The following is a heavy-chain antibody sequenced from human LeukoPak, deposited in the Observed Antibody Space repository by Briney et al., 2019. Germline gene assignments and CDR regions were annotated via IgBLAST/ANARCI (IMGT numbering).Heavy chain of an antibody. CDR3: ARHVPRYYDKGGFDY. V-gene: IGHV4-39*01. Sequence: SETLSLTCTVSGGSISSSSYYWGWIRQPPGKGLEWIGSIYYSGSTYYNPSLKSRVTISVDTSKNQFSLKLSSVTAADTAVYYCARHVPRYYDKGGFDYWGQGTLVTVSS. CDR2: IYYSGST. CDR1: GGSISSSSYY. J-gene: IGHJ4*02. D-gene: IGHD3-22*01.